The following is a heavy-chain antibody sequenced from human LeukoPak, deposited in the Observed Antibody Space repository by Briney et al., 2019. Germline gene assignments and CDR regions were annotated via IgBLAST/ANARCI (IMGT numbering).Heavy chain of an antibody. D-gene: IGHD6-13*01. CDR3: ARLFIRYSSSWWDGMDV. Sequence: SETLSLTCTVSGGSISSYYWSWIRQPPGKGLEWIGDIYHSGSTNHNPSLKSRVTISVDTPNNQFSLKLSSVTAADTAVYYCARLFIRYSSSWWDGMDVWGQGTTVTVSS. V-gene: IGHV4-59*08. CDR2: IYHSGST. CDR1: GGSISSYY. J-gene: IGHJ6*02.